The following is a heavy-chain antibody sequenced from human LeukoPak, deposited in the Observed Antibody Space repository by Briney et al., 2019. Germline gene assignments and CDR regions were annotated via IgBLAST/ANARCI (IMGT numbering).Heavy chain of an antibody. D-gene: IGHD1-26*01. CDR2: VYHSGST. V-gene: IGHV4-38-2*01. J-gene: IGHJ4*02. CDR3: ASRSGSYYGPFDY. Sequence: SETLSLTCAVSGYSISSGYYWGWIRQPPGKGLEWIGSVYHSGSTYYNPSLKSRVTISVDTSKNQFSLKLSSATAADTAVYYCASRSGSYYGPFDYWGQGTLVTVSS. CDR1: GYSISSGYY.